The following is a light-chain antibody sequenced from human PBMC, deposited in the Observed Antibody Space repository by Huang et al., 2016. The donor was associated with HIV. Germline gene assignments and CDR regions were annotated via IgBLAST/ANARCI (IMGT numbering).Light chain of an antibody. CDR2: DAH. J-gene: IGKJ2*01. V-gene: IGKV3D-20*01. CDR1: QGVRNNY. Sequence: IVLTQSPATLSLSPGERATLTCGASQGVRNNYLAWYQQKPGLEPRLLIYDAHVRATGIPDRFSGSVSGTDFTLTISRLEPEDFAMYYCQQYSTSSYTFGQGTKVDI. CDR3: QQYSTSSYT.